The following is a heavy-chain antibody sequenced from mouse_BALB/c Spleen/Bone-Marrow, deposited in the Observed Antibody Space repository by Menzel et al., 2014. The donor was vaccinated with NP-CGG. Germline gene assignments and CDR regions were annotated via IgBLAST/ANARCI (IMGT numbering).Heavy chain of an antibody. V-gene: IGHV5-17*02. CDR2: ISSGSSTI. CDR1: GFTFSSFG. CDR3: AKSTMITTGYYYAMDY. Sequence: EVQPVESGGGLVQPGGSRKVSCAASGFTFSSFGMHWVRQAPEKGLEWVAYISSGSSTIYYADTVKGRFTISRDNPKNTLFLQMTSLRSEDTAMYDCAKSTMITTGYYYAMDYWGQGTSVTVSS. D-gene: IGHD2-4*01. J-gene: IGHJ4*01.